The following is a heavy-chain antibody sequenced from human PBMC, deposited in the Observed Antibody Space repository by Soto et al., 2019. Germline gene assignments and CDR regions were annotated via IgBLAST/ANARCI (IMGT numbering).Heavy chain of an antibody. CDR1: GCSISSSSYY. CDR3: ARIGITIFGVVISYYYGMDV. Sequence: SETLSLTCTVSGCSISSSSYYWGWIRQPPGKGLEWIGSIYYSGSTYYNPSLKSRVTISVDTSKNQFSLKLSSVTAADTAVYYCARIGITIFGVVISYYYGMDVWGQGTTVTVSS. J-gene: IGHJ6*02. CDR2: IYYSGST. D-gene: IGHD3-3*01. V-gene: IGHV4-39*01.